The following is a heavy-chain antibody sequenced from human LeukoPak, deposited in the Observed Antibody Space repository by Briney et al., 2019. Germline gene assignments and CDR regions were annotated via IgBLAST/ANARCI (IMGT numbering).Heavy chain of an antibody. J-gene: IGHJ4*02. CDR1: GGSISSSSYY. V-gene: IGHV4-39*01. Sequence: SETLSLTCTVSGGSISSSSYYWGWIRQPPGKGLEWIGSIYYSGSTYYNPSLKSRVTISVDTSKNQFSLKLSSVTAADTAVYYCARYDFWGGYTSVYFDYWGQGTLVTVSS. D-gene: IGHD3-3*01. CDR2: IYYSGST. CDR3: ARYDFWGGYTSVYFDY.